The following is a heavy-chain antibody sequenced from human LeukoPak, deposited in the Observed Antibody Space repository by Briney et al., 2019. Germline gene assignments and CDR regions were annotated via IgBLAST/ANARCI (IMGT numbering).Heavy chain of an antibody. CDR2: IYYSGST. V-gene: IGHV4-39*01. Sequence: SETLSLTCTVSGGSISSSSYYWGWIRQPLGKGLEWIVSIYYSGSTYYNPSLKSRVTISVDTSKNQFSLKLSSVTAADTAVYYCARQGGVVLAAANYFDYWGQGTLVTVSS. J-gene: IGHJ4*02. CDR3: ARQGGVVLAAANYFDY. CDR1: GGSISSSSYY. D-gene: IGHD6-13*01.